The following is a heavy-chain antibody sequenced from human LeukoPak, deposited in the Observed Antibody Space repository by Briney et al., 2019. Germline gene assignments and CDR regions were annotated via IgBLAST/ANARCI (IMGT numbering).Heavy chain of an antibody. J-gene: IGHJ6*02. D-gene: IGHD3-16*01. Sequence: SETLSLTCTVSGDSISGSYWTWVRQPPGQGLEWIGQIHYSGRADYNPSLRRRITISVDTSKNQMSLTLTSVTAADTAIYYCVKFGVDYDMGVWGQGTTVTVSS. CDR3: VKFGVDYDMGV. V-gene: IGHV4-59*01. CDR2: IHYSGRA. CDR1: GDSISGSY.